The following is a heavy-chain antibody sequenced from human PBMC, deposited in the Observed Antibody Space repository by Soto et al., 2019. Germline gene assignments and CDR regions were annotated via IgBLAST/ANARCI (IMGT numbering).Heavy chain of an antibody. V-gene: IGHV1-18*01. CDR3: ARTALIAVAGLYFDY. D-gene: IGHD6-19*01. Sequence: ASVKVSCKASGYTFTSYGISWVRQAPGQGLEWMGWISAYNGNTNYAQKLQGRVTMTTDTSTSTAYMELRSLRSDDTAVYYCARTALIAVAGLYFDYWGQGTLVNVSS. CDR2: ISAYNGNT. J-gene: IGHJ4*02. CDR1: GYTFTSYG.